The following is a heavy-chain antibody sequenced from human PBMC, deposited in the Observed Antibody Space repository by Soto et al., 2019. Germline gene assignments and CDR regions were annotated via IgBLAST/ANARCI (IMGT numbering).Heavy chain of an antibody. Sequence: ESGPTLVNPTETLTLTCTVSGFSLSNARMGVSWIRQPPGKALEWLAHIFSNDEKSYSTSLKSRLTISKDTSKSQVVLTMTNMDPVDTATYYCARIDSYSSSYYYYGMDVWGQGTTVTVSS. D-gene: IGHD6-6*01. CDR2: IFSNDEK. CDR1: GFSLSNARMG. CDR3: ARIDSYSSSYYYYGMDV. V-gene: IGHV2-26*01. J-gene: IGHJ6*02.